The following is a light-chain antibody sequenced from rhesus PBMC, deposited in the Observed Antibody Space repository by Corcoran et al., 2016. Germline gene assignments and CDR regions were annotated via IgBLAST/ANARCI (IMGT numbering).Light chain of an antibody. Sequence: DIQMTQSPSSLSASVGDTVTISCRASQGISMYLSWYQQKPGKAPKLLIYKASTLQSGATSRFSGSGSGTVFTLTIRSLQPEDFATYHCQQHISYPYSFSRGTKVEIK. J-gene: IGKJ2*01. CDR3: QQHISYPYS. CDR2: KAS. V-gene: IGKV1-25*01. CDR1: QGISMY.